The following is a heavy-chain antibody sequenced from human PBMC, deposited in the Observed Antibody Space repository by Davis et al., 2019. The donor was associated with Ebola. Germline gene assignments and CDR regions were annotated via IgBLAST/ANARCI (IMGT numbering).Heavy chain of an antibody. Sequence: MPSETLSLTCTVSGGSISSSSYYWGWIRQPPGKGLEWIGSIYYSGSTYYNPPLKSRVTISVDTSKNQFSLKLSSVTAADTAVYYCARLSVGATNAFDIWGQGTMVTVSS. CDR1: GGSISSSSYY. V-gene: IGHV4-39*01. D-gene: IGHD1-26*01. J-gene: IGHJ3*02. CDR3: ARLSVGATNAFDI. CDR2: IYYSGST.